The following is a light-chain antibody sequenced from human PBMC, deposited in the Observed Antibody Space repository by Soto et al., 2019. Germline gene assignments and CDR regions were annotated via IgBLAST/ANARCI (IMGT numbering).Light chain of an antibody. J-gene: IGLJ3*02. CDR2: EGS. CDR1: SSDVGSYNL. CDR3: CSHAGSRV. Sequence: QSALTQPASVSGSPGQSITISCTGTSSDVGSYNLVSWYQQHPGKAPKLMIYEGSKRPSGVSNRFSGSKSGNTASLTISGLQAEAEADYCCCSHAGSRVFGGGTKVTVL. V-gene: IGLV2-23*01.